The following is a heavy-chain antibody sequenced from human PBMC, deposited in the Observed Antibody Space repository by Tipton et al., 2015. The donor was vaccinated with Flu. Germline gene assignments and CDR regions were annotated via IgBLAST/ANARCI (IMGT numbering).Heavy chain of an antibody. CDR2: IYTSGST. CDR3: ARAAQPTIWNYFDY. Sequence: TLSLTCTVSGGSTSSYYWSWIRQPAGKGLEWIGSIYTSGSTNYNPSLKSRVTMSVDTSKNQFSLKLSSVTAADTAVYYCARAAQPTIWNYFDYWGQGTLVTVSS. J-gene: IGHJ4*02. CDR1: GGSTSSYY. V-gene: IGHV4-4*07. D-gene: IGHD4/OR15-4a*01.